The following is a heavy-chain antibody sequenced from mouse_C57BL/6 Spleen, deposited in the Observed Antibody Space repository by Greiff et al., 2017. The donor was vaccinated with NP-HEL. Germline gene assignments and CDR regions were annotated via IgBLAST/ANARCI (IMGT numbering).Heavy chain of an antibody. V-gene: IGHV14-2*01. D-gene: IGHD1-1*01. CDR2: IDPEDGET. CDR1: GFNITDYY. J-gene: IGHJ1*03. Sequence: VQLQQSGAELVKPGASVKLSCTASGFNITDYYMHWVKQRTEQGLEWIGRIDPEDGETKYAPKFQGKATLTAYTSSNTAYLQLSSLTSEDTAVYYCASYYYGSSYDRWYFDVWGTGTTVTVSS. CDR3: ASYYYGSSYDRWYFDV.